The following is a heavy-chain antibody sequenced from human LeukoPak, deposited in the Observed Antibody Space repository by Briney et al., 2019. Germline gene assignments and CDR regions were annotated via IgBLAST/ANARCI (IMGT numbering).Heavy chain of an antibody. V-gene: IGHV3-23*01. Sequence: GGSLRLSCAASGFTFSSYVMGWVRQAPGKGLEWVSAISGSGTTTYYADAVEGRFTISRDNSRNTLYLQMHSLGAEDTAVYYCANTVVRGVASMDVWGQGTTVTVS. J-gene: IGHJ6*02. CDR2: ISGSGTTT. CDR3: ANTVVRGVASMDV. CDR1: GFTFSSYV. D-gene: IGHD3-10*01.